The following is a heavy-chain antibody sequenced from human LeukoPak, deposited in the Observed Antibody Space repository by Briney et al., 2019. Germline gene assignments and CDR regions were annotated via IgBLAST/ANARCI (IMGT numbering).Heavy chain of an antibody. CDR1: GFTFSNYA. CDR2: ISGGGTGT. Sequence: GGSLRLSCAASGFTFSNYAMSWVRQAPGKGLEWFSGISGGGTGTYYADYVKGRFTISRDNSKNTLYLQMNSLRAEDTAVYYCARGGVVRGVSDYWGQGTLVTVSS. J-gene: IGHJ4*02. CDR3: ARGGVVRGVSDY. V-gene: IGHV3-23*01. D-gene: IGHD3-10*01.